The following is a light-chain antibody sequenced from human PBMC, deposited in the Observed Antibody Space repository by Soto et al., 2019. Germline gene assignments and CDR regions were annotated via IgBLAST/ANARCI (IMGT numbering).Light chain of an antibody. J-gene: IGKJ5*01. CDR3: RQYYGSSPMT. CDR1: EGVSST. Sequence: VITQAPSNLPVSQGERASLSCRDSEGVSSTLASYQQKPGQAPRLLLYHASTRATGIPDRFSGGGAGTEFTLPISSRQHADVFVYYCRQYYGSSPMTFGQGTRVEIK. CDR2: HAS. V-gene: IGKV3-15*01.